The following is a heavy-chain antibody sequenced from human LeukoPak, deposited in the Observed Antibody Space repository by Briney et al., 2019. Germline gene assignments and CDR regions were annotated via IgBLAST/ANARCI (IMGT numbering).Heavy chain of an antibody. CDR3: ARAENGGWLQSTGGFDY. CDR1: GFTFSDYY. Sequence: GGSLRLSCAASGFTFSDYYMSWIRQAPGKGLEWVSYISSSGSTIYYADSVKGRFTISRDNAKNSLYLQMNGLRAEDTAVYYCARAENGGWLQSTGGFDYWGQGTLVTVSS. CDR2: ISSSGSTI. D-gene: IGHD5-24*01. J-gene: IGHJ4*02. V-gene: IGHV3-11*01.